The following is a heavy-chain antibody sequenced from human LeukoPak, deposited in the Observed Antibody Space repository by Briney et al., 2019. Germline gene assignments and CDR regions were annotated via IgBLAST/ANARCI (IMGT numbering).Heavy chain of an antibody. CDR1: GGSISSGSYY. D-gene: IGHD3-10*01. Sequence: PSQTLSLTCTVSGGSISSGSYYWSWIRQPAGKGLEWIGRIYTSGSTNYNPSLKSRVTISVDTSKNQFSLKLSSVTAADTAMYFCSREQIRGSGSYYYNLFDPWGQGALVTVSS. J-gene: IGHJ5*02. V-gene: IGHV4-61*02. CDR3: SREQIRGSGSYYYNLFDP. CDR2: IYTSGST.